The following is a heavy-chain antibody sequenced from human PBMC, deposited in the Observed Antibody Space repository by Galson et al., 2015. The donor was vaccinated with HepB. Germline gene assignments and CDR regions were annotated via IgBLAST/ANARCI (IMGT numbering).Heavy chain of an antibody. CDR3: ARGLVLLWFGDIDFQH. CDR2: ISYDGSNK. J-gene: IGHJ1*01. V-gene: IGHV3-30*04. Sequence: SLRLSCAASGFTFSSYAMHWVRQAPGKGLEWVAVISYDGSNKYYADSVKGRFTISSDNSKKTLYLQTNILRAEDTAVYYCARGLVLLWFGDIDFQHWGQGTLVTVSS. D-gene: IGHD3-10*01. CDR1: GFTFSSYA.